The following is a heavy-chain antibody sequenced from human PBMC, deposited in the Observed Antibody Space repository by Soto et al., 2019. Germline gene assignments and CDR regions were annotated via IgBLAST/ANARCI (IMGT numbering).Heavy chain of an antibody. Sequence: RLSCAASGFTFSSYGMHWVRQAPGKGLEWVAVISYDGSNKYYADSVKGRFTISRDNSKNTLYLQMNSLRAEDTAVYYCAKDLADVAGGPFDYWGQGTLVTVSS. V-gene: IGHV3-30*18. CDR1: GFTFSSYG. J-gene: IGHJ4*02. CDR3: AKDLADVAGGPFDY. CDR2: ISYDGSNK. D-gene: IGHD6-19*01.